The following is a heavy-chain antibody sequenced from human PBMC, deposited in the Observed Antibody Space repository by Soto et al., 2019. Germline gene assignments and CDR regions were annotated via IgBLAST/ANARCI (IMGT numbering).Heavy chain of an antibody. CDR1: GYTFTSYD. CDR2: MNPNSGNT. D-gene: IGHD6-19*01. Sequence: VASVKVSCKASGYTFTSYDINWVRQATGQGLEWMGWMNPNSGNTGYAQKFQGRVTITADESTSTAYMELSSLRSEDTAVYYCARDPVAGITPSVNFDYWGQGTLVTVSS. CDR3: ARDPVAGITPSVNFDY. V-gene: IGHV1-8*01. J-gene: IGHJ4*02.